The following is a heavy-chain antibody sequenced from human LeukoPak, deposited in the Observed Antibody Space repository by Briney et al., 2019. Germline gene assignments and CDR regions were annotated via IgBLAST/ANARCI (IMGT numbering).Heavy chain of an antibody. CDR2: INHSGST. CDR1: GGSFSGYY. J-gene: IGHJ6*03. Sequence: SETLSLTCAVYGGSFSGYYWSWIRQPPGKGLEWIGEINHSGSTNYNPSLKSRVTISVDTSKNQFSLKLSSVTAADTAVYYCARAHYYYYYYMDVWGKGTTVTVSS. CDR3: ARAHYYYYYYMDV. V-gene: IGHV4-34*01.